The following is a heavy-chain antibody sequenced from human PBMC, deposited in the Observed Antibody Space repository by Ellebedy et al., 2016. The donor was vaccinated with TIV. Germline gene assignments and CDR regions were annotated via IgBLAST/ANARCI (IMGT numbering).Heavy chain of an antibody. CDR1: GYTFTSYA. Sequence: ASVKVSCKASGYTFTSYAMHWVRQAPGQRLEWMGWINPDSGSTKFAQKFQGRVTMTSDTSISTAYMELSRLRSDDTAVYYCARIVRGGGGYDYWGQGTLVTVSS. CDR2: INPDSGST. J-gene: IGHJ4*02. D-gene: IGHD2-21*01. CDR3: ARIVRGGGGYDY. V-gene: IGHV1-2*02.